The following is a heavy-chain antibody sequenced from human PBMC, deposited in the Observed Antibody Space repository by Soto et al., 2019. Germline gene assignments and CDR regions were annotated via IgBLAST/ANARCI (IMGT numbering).Heavy chain of an antibody. J-gene: IGHJ4*02. CDR3: ARGQGVSFDY. CDR2: IYYSGGT. Sequence: QVQLQESGPGLVKPSETLSLTCTVSGGSISSYYWSWIRQPPGKGLEWIGYIYYSGGTNYNPSLKSRVTISVDTSKNQFSLKLSSVTAADTAVYYCARGQGVSFDYWGQGTLVTVSS. CDR1: GGSISSYY. V-gene: IGHV4-59*01. D-gene: IGHD3-10*01.